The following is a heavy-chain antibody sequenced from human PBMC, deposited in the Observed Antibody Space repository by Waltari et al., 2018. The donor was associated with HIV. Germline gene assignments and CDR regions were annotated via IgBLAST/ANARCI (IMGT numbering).Heavy chain of an antibody. D-gene: IGHD6-13*01. Sequence: QLQLQESGPGLVKPSETLSLTCTVSGGSSRSSSYYWGWIRQPPGKGLEWIGSIYYSGSTYYNPSLKSRVTMSVDTSKNQFSLKLSSVTAADTAVYYCARAAPWNWFDPWGQGTLVTVSS. J-gene: IGHJ5*02. V-gene: IGHV4-39*01. CDR1: GGSSRSSSYY. CDR2: IYYSGST. CDR3: ARAAPWNWFDP.